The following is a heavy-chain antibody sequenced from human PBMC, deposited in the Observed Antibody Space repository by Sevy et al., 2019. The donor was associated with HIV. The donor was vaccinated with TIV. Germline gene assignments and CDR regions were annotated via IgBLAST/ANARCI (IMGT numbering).Heavy chain of an antibody. Sequence: SETLSLTCAVYGGSFSGCYWSWIRQPPWKGLEWIGEINHSGGTNYNPSLKSRVTISVDTSKNQISLKVNSVTAADTAVFYCARHCTGSSCSHAFDIWGQGTRVTVSS. CDR2: INHSGGT. CDR1: GGSFSGCY. CDR3: ARHCTGSSCSHAFDI. V-gene: IGHV4-34*01. J-gene: IGHJ3*02. D-gene: IGHD2-15*01.